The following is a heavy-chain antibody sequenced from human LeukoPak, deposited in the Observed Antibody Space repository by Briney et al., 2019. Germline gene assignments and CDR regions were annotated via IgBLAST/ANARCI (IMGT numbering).Heavy chain of an antibody. CDR1: GYSFTTYW. V-gene: IGHV5-51*01. J-gene: IGHJ6*02. D-gene: IGHD6-25*01. CDR3: ARLPSGRRDYYYGMDV. CDR2: IYPGDSDT. Sequence: LGESLKISCKGSGYSFTTYWIGWVRQMPGKGLEWMGIIYPGDSDTRYSPSFQGQVTISADKSISTAYLQWSSLKASDTAMYYCARLPSGRRDYYYGMDVWGQGTTVTVSS.